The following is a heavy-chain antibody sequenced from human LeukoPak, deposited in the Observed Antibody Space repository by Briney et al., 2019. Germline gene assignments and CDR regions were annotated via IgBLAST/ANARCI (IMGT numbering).Heavy chain of an antibody. CDR2: INPSSGTT. J-gene: IGHJ4*02. Sequence: GASVKVSCKASGYTFTSYYMHWVRQAPGQGLEWMGIINPSSGTTSYAQKFQGRVTMTRDMSTSTVYMELRSLRSEDTAVYYCASMHENDGAPFFDYWGQGTLVTVSS. CDR1: GYTFTSYY. D-gene: IGHD1-1*01. CDR3: ASMHENDGAPFFDY. V-gene: IGHV1-46*01.